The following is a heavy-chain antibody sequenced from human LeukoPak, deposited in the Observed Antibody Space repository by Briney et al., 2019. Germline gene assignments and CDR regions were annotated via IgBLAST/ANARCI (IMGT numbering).Heavy chain of an antibody. CDR3: TTAADWGKYSSSRWFDP. CDR1: GFTFSNAW. V-gene: IGHV3-15*01. CDR2: IKSKTDGGTT. D-gene: IGHD6-6*01. Sequence: GGSLRLSCAASGFTFSNAWMSWVRQAPGKGLEWVGRIKSKTDGGTTDYAAPVKGRFTISRDDSKNTLYLQMNSLKTEDTAVYYCTTAADWGKYSSSRWFDPWGQGTLVTVSS. J-gene: IGHJ5*02.